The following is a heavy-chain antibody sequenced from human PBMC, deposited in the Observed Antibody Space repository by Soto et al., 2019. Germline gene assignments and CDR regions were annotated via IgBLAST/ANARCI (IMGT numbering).Heavy chain of an antibody. V-gene: IGHV3-48*02. Sequence: EVQLVESGGGLVQPGGSLRLSCAASGFTFSSYSMNWVRQAPGKGLEWVSYISSSSSTIYYADSVKGRFTISRDNAKNSLYLQMNSLRDEDTAVYYCAIMGLDLIAAWLGGNYYYYGMDVWGQGTTVTVSS. D-gene: IGHD6-13*01. CDR3: AIMGLDLIAAWLGGNYYYYGMDV. J-gene: IGHJ6*02. CDR1: GFTFSSYS. CDR2: ISSSSSTI.